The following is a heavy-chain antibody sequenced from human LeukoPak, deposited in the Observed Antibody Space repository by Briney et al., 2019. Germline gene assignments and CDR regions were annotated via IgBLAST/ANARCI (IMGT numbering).Heavy chain of an antibody. V-gene: IGHV1-69*13. CDR1: GGTFSSYA. Sequence: SVKVSCKASGGTFSSYAISWVRQAPGQGLEWMGGIIPIFGTANYAQKFQGRVTITADESTSTAYMELSSLRSEDTAVYYCACWPYYYDSSGYRPDYWGQGTLVTVSS. CDR3: ACWPYYYDSSGYRPDY. CDR2: IIPIFGTA. D-gene: IGHD3-22*01. J-gene: IGHJ4*02.